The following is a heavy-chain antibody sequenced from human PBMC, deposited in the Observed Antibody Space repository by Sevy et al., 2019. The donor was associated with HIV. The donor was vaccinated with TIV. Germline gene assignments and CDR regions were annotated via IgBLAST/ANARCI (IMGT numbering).Heavy chain of an antibody. CDR1: GFTFSSYS. CDR2: ISSSSDSSRTL. V-gene: IGHV3-48*01. Sequence: GGSLRLSCVASGFTFSSYSMNWVRQAPGKGLEWVSYISSSSDSSRTLYYADSVMGRFSISRDNAKNSVHLQMTSLRVEETAVYYCARPDLSGWYFDFWGHGTLVTVSS. D-gene: IGHD6-19*01. CDR3: ARPDLSGWYFDF. J-gene: IGHJ4*01.